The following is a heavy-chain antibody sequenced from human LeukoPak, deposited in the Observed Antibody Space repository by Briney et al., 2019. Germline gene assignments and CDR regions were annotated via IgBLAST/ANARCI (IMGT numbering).Heavy chain of an antibody. CDR1: GFTPDLHG. D-gene: IGHD3-10*01. J-gene: IGHJ4*02. CDR3: AREGGSGSYYAIDY. CDR2: INWNGGST. Sequence: PGGSLRLSCAASGFTPDLHGMSWGRHAPGKGLEWVSGINWNGGSTGYADSVKGRFTISRDNAKNSLYLQMNSLRVEDTALYYCAREGGSGSYYAIDYWGQGTLVTVSS. V-gene: IGHV3-20*04.